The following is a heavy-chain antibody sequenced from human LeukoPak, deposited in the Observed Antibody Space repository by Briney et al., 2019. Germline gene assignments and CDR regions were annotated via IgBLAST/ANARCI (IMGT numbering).Heavy chain of an antibody. D-gene: IGHD2-2*01. V-gene: IGHV1-46*01. Sequence: GASVKVSCKASGYTFTSNYMHWVRQAPGQGLEWMGMIYPRDGSTSYAQKFQGRVTMTRDTSTSTVYMELSSLRSEDTAVYYCARDCSSTSCYWGFDYWGQGTLVTVSS. J-gene: IGHJ4*02. CDR3: ARDCSSTSCYWGFDY. CDR2: IYPRDGST. CDR1: GYTFTSNY.